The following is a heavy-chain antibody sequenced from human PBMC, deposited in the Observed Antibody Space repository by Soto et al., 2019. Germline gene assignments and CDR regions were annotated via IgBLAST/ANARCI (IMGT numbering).Heavy chain of an antibody. Sequence: GGSLRLSCAASGFTFSSYGMHWVRQAPGKGLEWVAVISYDGSNKYYADSVKGRFTISRDNSKNTLYLQMNSLRAEDTAVYYCVKDRRTEAYGMEVWGQGTTVTVSS. D-gene: IGHD2-21*01. CDR1: GFTFSSYG. V-gene: IGHV3-30*18. CDR2: ISYDGSNK. J-gene: IGHJ6*02. CDR3: VKDRRTEAYGMEV.